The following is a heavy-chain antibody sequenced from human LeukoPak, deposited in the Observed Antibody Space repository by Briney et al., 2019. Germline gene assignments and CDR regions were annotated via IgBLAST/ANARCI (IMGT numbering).Heavy chain of an antibody. CDR3: ARQQQLVFMNPTREVWFDY. V-gene: IGHV1-2*02. Sequence: GAPVKVSCKASGYTFTGYYMHWVRQAPGQGLEWMGWINPNSGGTNYAQKFQGRVTMTRDTSISTAYMELSRLRSDDTAVYYCARQQQLVFMNPTREVWFDYWGQGALVTVSS. D-gene: IGHD6-13*01. CDR1: GYTFTGYY. CDR2: INPNSGGT. J-gene: IGHJ4*02.